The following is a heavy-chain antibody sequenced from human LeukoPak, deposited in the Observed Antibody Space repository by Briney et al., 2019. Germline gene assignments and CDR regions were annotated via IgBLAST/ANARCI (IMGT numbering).Heavy chain of an antibody. D-gene: IGHD3-3*01. Sequence: GGSLRLSCAASGFTFSSYAMSWVRQAPGKGLEWVSSISSRSSYIYYADSVKGRFTISRDNAKNSLYLELHSLRAEDTAVYYCARQYYDIWSGYYTADYYFDYWGQGTLVTVSS. CDR3: ARQYYDIWSGYYTADYYFDY. V-gene: IGHV3-21*06. CDR1: GFTFSSYA. J-gene: IGHJ4*02. CDR2: ISSRSSYI.